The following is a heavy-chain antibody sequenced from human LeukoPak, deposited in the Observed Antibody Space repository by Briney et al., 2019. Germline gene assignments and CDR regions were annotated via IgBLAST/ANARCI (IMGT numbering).Heavy chain of an antibody. D-gene: IGHD3-10*01. CDR3: ARDAEEGMLWFGEQTYYFDY. V-gene: IGHV1-18*04. CDR2: ISTYNVNT. CDR1: GYTFTSHG. J-gene: IGHJ4*02. Sequence: GASVKVSCKASGYTFTSHGITWVRQAPGQGLEWMGWISTYNVNTNYAQKLQGRVTMTTDTSTSTAYMELRSLRSDDTAVYYCARDAEEGMLWFGEQTYYFDYWGQGTLVTVSS.